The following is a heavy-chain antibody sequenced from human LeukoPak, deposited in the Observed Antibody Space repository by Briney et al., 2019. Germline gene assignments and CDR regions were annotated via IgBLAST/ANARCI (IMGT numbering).Heavy chain of an antibody. Sequence: PGGSLRLSCAASGFTVSSNYMSWVRQAPGEGLEWVSVIYSGGSTYYADSVKGRFTVSRDNSKNTLYLQMNSLRAEDTAVYYCARDPDYGGNSGYFDYWGQGTLVTVSS. D-gene: IGHD4-23*01. CDR2: IYSGGST. J-gene: IGHJ4*02. V-gene: IGHV3-66*01. CDR1: GFTVSSNY. CDR3: ARDPDYGGNSGYFDY.